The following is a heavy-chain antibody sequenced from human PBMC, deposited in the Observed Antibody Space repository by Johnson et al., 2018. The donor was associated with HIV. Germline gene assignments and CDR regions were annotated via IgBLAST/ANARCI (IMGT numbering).Heavy chain of an antibody. V-gene: IGHV3-66*01. CDR1: GFNVSNNY. CDR3: TRSKLQFLAPDAFDL. D-gene: IGHD5-24*01. J-gene: IGHJ3*01. CDR2: LYSSGNT. Sequence: VQLVESGGGVVQPGRSLRLACVGSGFNVSNNYMSWVRQPPGQGLEWVSTLYSSGNTYYADSVKGRFTISRDSSRNTLYLQIDTLKVEDKALYYCTRSKLQFLAPDAFDLWGQGTMVTVSS.